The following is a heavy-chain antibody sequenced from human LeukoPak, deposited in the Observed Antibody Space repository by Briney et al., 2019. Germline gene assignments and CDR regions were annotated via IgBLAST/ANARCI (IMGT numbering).Heavy chain of an antibody. V-gene: IGHV3-23*01. CDR3: AKVRNVLLWFGEYDY. J-gene: IGHJ4*02. Sequence: GGSLRLSSAASGFTFSSYAMSWVRQAPGKGLEWVSAISGSGGSTYYADSVKGRFTISRDNSKNTLYLQMNSLRAEDTAVYYCAKVRNVLLWFGEYDYWGQGTLVTVSS. D-gene: IGHD3-10*01. CDR2: ISGSGGST. CDR1: GFTFSSYA.